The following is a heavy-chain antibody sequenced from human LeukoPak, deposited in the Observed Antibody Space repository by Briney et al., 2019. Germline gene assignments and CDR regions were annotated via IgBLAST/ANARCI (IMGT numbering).Heavy chain of an antibody. Sequence: KPSETLSLTCTVSGGSISSYYWSWIRQPAGEGLGWIGRIYTSGSTNYNPSLKSRVTMSVDTSKNQFSLKLSSVTAADTAVYYCARGYGENDYWGQGTLVTVSS. J-gene: IGHJ4*02. V-gene: IGHV4-4*07. CDR3: ARGYGENDY. CDR2: IYTSGST. CDR1: GGSISSYY. D-gene: IGHD4-17*01.